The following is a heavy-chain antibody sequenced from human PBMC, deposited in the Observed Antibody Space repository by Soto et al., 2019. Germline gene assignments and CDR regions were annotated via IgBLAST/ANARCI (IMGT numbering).Heavy chain of an antibody. CDR3: ARRFFTICGVVHRYAFDF. CDR1: GFTFSSYS. CDR2: ISSSSSTI. V-gene: IGHV3-48*01. J-gene: IGHJ3*01. Sequence: HPGGSLRLSCAASGFTFSSYSMNWVRQAPGKGLEWVSYISSSSSTIYYADYVKGRFTISRDNAKNSLYLQMNSLRAEDTAVYYCARRFFTICGVVHRYAFDFWGQGTMVTVSS. D-gene: IGHD3-3*01.